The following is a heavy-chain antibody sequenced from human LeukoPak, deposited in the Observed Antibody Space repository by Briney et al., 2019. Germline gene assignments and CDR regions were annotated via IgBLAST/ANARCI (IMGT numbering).Heavy chain of an antibody. D-gene: IGHD3-3*01. CDR2: ISAYNGNT. V-gene: IGHV1-18*01. CDR3: ARSEYYDFWSGYLPYYYYYYMDV. J-gene: IGHJ6*03. CDR1: GYTFTSYG. Sequence: ASVKVSCKASGYTFTSYGISWVRQAPGQGLEWMGWISAYNGNTNYAQKLQGRVTMTTDTSTSTAYMELRSLRSDDTAVYYCARSEYYDFWSGYLPYYYYYYMDVWGKGTTVTVSS.